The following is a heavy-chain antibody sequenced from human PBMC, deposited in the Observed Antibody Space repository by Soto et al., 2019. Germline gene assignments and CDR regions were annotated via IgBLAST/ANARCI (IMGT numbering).Heavy chain of an antibody. D-gene: IGHD3-10*01. CDR2: IYWNDDK. V-gene: IGHV2-5*01. CDR3: AHNIQRSHPGKGYFDL. Sequence: QITLKESGPTLVKPTQTLTLTCTFSGFSLSTSGVGVGWIRQPPGKALEWLALIYWNDDKCYSPSLKSRLTITKDTSQNQVVLTMTNMDPVDTATYSCAHNIQRSHPGKGYFDLWGRGTLVTVSS. J-gene: IGHJ2*01. CDR1: GFSLSTSGVG.